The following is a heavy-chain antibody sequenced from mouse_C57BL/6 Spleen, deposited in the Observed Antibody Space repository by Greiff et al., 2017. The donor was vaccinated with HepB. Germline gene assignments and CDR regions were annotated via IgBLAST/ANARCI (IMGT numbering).Heavy chain of an antibody. CDR3: AGGAITPVVDY. Sequence: QVQLQQSGPELVKPGASVKISCKASGYAFSSSWMNWVKQRPGKGLEWIGRIYPGDGDTNYNGKFKGKATLTADKSSSTAYMQLSSLTSEDSAVYFCAGGAITPVVDYWGQGTTLTVSS. J-gene: IGHJ2*01. V-gene: IGHV1-82*01. CDR2: IYPGDGDT. D-gene: IGHD1-1*01. CDR1: GYAFSSSW.